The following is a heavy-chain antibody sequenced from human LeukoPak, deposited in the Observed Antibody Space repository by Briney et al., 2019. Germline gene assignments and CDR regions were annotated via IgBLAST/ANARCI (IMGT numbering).Heavy chain of an antibody. Sequence: GESLKISCKTSGYTFNIYWISWVRQMPGKGLEWMGIIYPDDSKTRYSPSFQGQVTMSVDQSITTAYLQWSSLKASDTAMYYCARLSGGSSLRNAAFDVWGQGTMVTVSS. D-gene: IGHD1-26*01. CDR1: GYTFNIYW. V-gene: IGHV5-51*01. CDR3: ARLSGGSSLRNAAFDV. J-gene: IGHJ3*01. CDR2: IYPDDSKT.